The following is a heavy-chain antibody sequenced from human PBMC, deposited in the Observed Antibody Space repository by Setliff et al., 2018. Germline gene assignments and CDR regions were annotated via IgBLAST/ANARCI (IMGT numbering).Heavy chain of an antibody. D-gene: IGHD3-10*01. CDR1: GGPFSGYY. J-gene: IGHJ4*02. CDR3: ARHATYYYGSGNLPFDS. CDR2: INHSGGT. Sequence: PSETLSLTCAVQGGPFSGYYWSWIRQPPGKGLESIGDINHSGGTNYNPSLKSRVTVSIDTSKNHFSLKLSSVTAADTAVYYCARHATYYYGSGNLPFDSWGQGTLVTVSS. V-gene: IGHV4-34*01.